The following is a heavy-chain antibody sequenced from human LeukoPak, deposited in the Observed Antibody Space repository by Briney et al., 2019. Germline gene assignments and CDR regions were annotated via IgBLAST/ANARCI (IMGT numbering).Heavy chain of an antibody. CDR2: IYTGGDT. D-gene: IGHD6-13*01. Sequence: GGSLRLSCGVSGFIVSRNYMSWVRQAPGKGLKWVSIIYTGGDTYYADSVKGRFTISRDNSNNTLYLQMNSLRAEDTGMYYCARDRRYSSSWYFWNWGQGTLVTVSS. J-gene: IGHJ4*02. CDR3: ARDRRYSSSWYFWN. V-gene: IGHV3-53*01. CDR1: GFIVSRNY.